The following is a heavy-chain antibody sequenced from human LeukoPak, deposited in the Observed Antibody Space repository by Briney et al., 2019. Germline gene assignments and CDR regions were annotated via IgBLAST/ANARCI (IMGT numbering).Heavy chain of an antibody. CDR1: GYTFTSYY. Sequence: ASVKVSCKASGYTFTSYYMHWVRQAPGQALEWMGIINPSGGSTSYAQKFQGRVTMTRDMSTSTVYMELSSLRSEDTAVYCCARDRGWELLLYWGQGTLVTVSS. CDR3: ARDRGWELLLY. D-gene: IGHD1-26*01. V-gene: IGHV1-46*01. J-gene: IGHJ4*02. CDR2: INPSGGST.